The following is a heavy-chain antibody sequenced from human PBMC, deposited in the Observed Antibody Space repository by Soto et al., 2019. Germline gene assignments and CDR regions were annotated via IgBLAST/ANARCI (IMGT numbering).Heavy chain of an antibody. CDR1: GRSVSSGGYY. V-gene: IGHV4-31*03. CDR2: IYHIGSP. D-gene: IGHD3-22*01. CDR3: VRDRAMDSSGHWFDT. J-gene: IGHJ5*02. Sequence: QVQLQESGPGLVKPSQTLSLTCTVSGRSVSSGGYYWTWIRQHPGRVLEGIGYIYHIGSPYYNPSLESRVTISLDTSKNQFSLNLTSVTAADTAIYYCVRDRAMDSSGHWFDTWGQGTLVSVSS.